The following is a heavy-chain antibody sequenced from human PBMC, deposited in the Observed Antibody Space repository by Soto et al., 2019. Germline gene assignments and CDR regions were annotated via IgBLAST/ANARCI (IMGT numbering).Heavy chain of an antibody. J-gene: IGHJ4*02. CDR3: ARVDCSGGSCYIYYFDY. V-gene: IGHV1-18*04. D-gene: IGHD2-15*01. CDR1: GYTFTSYG. CDR2: ISAYNGNT. Sequence: ASVKVSCKASGYTFTSYGISWGRQAPGQGLEWMGWISAYNGNTNYAQKLQGRVTMTTDTSTSTAYMELRSLRSDDTAVYYCARVDCSGGSCYIYYFDYWGQGTLVTVSS.